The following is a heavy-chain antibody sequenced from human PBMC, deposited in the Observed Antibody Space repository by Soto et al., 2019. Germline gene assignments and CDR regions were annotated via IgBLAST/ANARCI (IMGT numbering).Heavy chain of an antibody. D-gene: IGHD6-25*01. Sequence: EVQLVESGGGLVQPGGSLRLSCAASGFPFSGSWMTWVRHAPGKGLEWLANIKEDGSVKNYVDSVKGRFTISRDNAKNSLFLQLNSLRGEDTAVYYCARDAAFIRLDYWGRGTLVTVSP. V-gene: IGHV3-7*01. CDR3: ARDAAFIRLDY. CDR2: IKEDGSVK. CDR1: GFPFSGSW. J-gene: IGHJ4*01.